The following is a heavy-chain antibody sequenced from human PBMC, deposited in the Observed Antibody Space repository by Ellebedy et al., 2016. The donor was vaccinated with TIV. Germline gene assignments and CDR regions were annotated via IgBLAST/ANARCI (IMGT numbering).Heavy chain of an antibody. Sequence: AASVKVSCKASGYTFTSYGISWVRQAPGQGLEWMGWISVYNGNTNYAQKLQGRVTMTTDTSTSTAYMELRSLRSDDTAVYYCARDWEYYDSSGYDAFDIWGQGTMVTVSS. CDR1: GYTFTSYG. CDR2: ISVYNGNT. D-gene: IGHD3-22*01. J-gene: IGHJ3*02. CDR3: ARDWEYYDSSGYDAFDI. V-gene: IGHV1-18*01.